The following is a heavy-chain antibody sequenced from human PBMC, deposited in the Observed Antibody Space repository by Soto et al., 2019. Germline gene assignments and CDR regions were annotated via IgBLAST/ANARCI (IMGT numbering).Heavy chain of an antibody. D-gene: IGHD1-26*01. Sequence: NRVRLAPGKGLEWVSYISGSGTTIYYADSVKGRFTISRDNARNPLFLQMNSPRAEDTAFYYCAREREDAFDIWGQGTMVTVSS. V-gene: IGHV3-48*03. CDR3: AREREDAFDI. CDR2: ISGSGTTI. J-gene: IGHJ3*02.